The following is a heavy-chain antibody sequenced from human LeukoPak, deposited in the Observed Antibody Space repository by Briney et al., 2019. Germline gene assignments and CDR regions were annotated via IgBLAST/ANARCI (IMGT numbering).Heavy chain of an antibody. CDR2: IYSGGST. CDR3: ARGAHPYCGGDCFFDY. V-gene: IGHV3-53*01. CDR1: GFTFSSYA. D-gene: IGHD2-21*02. J-gene: IGHJ4*02. Sequence: GGSLRLSCAASGFTFSSYAMHWVRQAPGKGLEWVSVIYSGGSTYYADSVKGRFTISRDNSKNTLYLQMNSLRAEDTAVYYCARGAHPYCGGDCFFDYWGQGTLVTVSS.